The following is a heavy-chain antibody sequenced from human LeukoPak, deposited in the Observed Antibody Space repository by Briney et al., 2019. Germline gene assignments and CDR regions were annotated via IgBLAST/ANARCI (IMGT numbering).Heavy chain of an antibody. CDR2: IYDSGNE. CDR3: ARQISDYYYYYMDV. J-gene: IGHJ6*03. CDR1: GGSISSGSYY. Sequence: SETLSLTCTVSGGSISSGSYYWGWIRQPPGKGLEWIGSIYDSGNEFYNPSLKSRVTISADTSKNRFSLKLNSVTAADTAMYYCARQISDYYYYYMDVWGEGITVTVSS. D-gene: IGHD2/OR15-2a*01. V-gene: IGHV4-39*01.